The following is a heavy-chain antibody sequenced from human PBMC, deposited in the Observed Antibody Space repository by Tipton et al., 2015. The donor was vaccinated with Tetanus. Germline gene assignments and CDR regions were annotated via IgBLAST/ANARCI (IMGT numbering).Heavy chain of an antibody. Sequence: GSLRLSCAASGFTFSAFSMNWVRQAPGKGLEWVSSMTSNNAYIYYADSVKGRFTVSRDNAKNFLFLQMNSLRAEDTAVYYCAREATYYYDSSDYYDLGAHYGMDVWGQGTTVTVSS. CDR3: AREATYYYDSSDYYDLGAHYGMDV. V-gene: IGHV3-21*01. CDR1: GFTFSAFS. D-gene: IGHD3-22*01. CDR2: MTSNNAYI. J-gene: IGHJ6*02.